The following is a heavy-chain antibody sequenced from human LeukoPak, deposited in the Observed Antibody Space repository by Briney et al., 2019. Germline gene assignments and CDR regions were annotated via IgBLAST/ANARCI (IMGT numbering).Heavy chain of an antibody. D-gene: IGHD3-10*01. CDR3: ARTRYYYNSRSYGAPYYFDY. Sequence: TSETLSLTCAVYGGSFSDYYWSWIRQPPGKGLEWIGEINHSGSTNYNPSLKSRVTISVDTSKNQFSLKLSSVTAADTAVYYCARTRYYYNSRSYGAPYYFDYWGQGTLVTVSS. CDR2: INHSGST. CDR1: GGSFSDYY. V-gene: IGHV4-34*01. J-gene: IGHJ4*02.